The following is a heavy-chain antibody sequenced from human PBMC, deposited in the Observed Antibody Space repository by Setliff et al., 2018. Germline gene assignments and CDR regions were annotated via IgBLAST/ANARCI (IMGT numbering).Heavy chain of an antibody. J-gene: IGHJ5*02. CDR2: IYYSGST. CDR1: GGSISSSSYY. CDR3: ARRGGSGGSWEGWFDP. D-gene: IGHD6-19*01. Sequence: SETLSLTCTVSGGSISSSSYYWGWIRQPPGKGLEWIGSIYYSGSTYYNPSLKSRVTISVDTSKNQFSLKLSSVTAADTAVYYCARRGGSGGSWEGWFDPWGQGTLVTVSS. V-gene: IGHV4-39*01.